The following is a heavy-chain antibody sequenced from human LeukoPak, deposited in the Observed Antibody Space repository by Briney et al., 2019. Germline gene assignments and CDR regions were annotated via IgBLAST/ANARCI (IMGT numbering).Heavy chain of an antibody. CDR3: AREAYYDSSGYVYFDY. V-gene: IGHV1-2*02. J-gene: IGHJ4*02. CDR2: INPNSGGT. Sequence: GASVTVSCKASGYTFTGCYMHWVRQAPGQGLEWMGWINPNSGGTNYAQKFQGRVTMTRDTSISTAYMELSRLRSDDTAVYYCAREAYYDSSGYVYFDYWGQGTLVTVSS. CDR1: GYTFTGCY. D-gene: IGHD3-22*01.